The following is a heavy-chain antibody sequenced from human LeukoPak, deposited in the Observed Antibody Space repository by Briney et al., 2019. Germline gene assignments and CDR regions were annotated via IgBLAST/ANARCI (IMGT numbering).Heavy chain of an antibody. D-gene: IGHD3-22*01. CDR1: GFTFSSYA. Sequence: GGSLRLSCAASGFTFSSYAMSWVRQAPGEGLEWVSAISGSGGSTYYADSVKGRFTISRDNSKNTLYLQMNSLRAEDTAVYYCAKSLGVRDYYYDSCGYYYFDYWGQGTLVTVSS. CDR3: AKSLGVRDYYYDSCGYYYFDY. J-gene: IGHJ4*02. V-gene: IGHV3-23*01. CDR2: ISGSGGST.